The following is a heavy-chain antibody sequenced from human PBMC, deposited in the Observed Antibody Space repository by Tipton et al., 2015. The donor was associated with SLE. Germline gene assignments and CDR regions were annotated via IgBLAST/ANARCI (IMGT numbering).Heavy chain of an antibody. CDR1: GYTFTSYD. V-gene: IGHV1-8*02. CDR2: MNPNSGNT. J-gene: IGHJ4*02. Sequence: QLVQSGAEVKKPGASVKVSCKASGYTFTSYDINWVRQATGQGLEWMGWMNPNSGNTGYAQKFQGRVTMTTDTSTSTAYMELRSLRSDDTAVYYCACGELVFPHYWGQGTLVTVSS. CDR3: ACGELVFPHY. D-gene: IGHD1-26*01.